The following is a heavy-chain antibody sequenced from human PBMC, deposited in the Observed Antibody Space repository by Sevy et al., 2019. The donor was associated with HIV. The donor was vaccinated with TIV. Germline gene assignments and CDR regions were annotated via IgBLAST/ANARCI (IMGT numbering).Heavy chain of an antibody. J-gene: IGHJ6*02. CDR3: AKDISCSSTSCQPYYYYGMDV. V-gene: IGHV3-9*01. Sequence: GGSLRLSCAASGFTFDDHAMHWVLQAPGKALEWVSGISWNSGSIGYADSVKGRFTISRDNAKNSLYLQMNSLRAEDTALYYCAKDISCSSTSCQPYYYYGMDVWGQGTTVTVSS. CDR1: GFTFDDHA. CDR2: ISWNSGSI. D-gene: IGHD2-2*01.